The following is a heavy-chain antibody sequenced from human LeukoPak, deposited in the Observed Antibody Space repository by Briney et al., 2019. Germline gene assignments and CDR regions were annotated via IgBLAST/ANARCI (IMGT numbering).Heavy chain of an antibody. V-gene: IGHV3-11*01. D-gene: IGHD6-13*01. J-gene: IGHJ4*02. Sequence: GGSLRLSCAASGFTFSDYYMSWIRQAPGKGLEWVSYISSSGRTIYYADSVEGRFTICRDNDKNSLFLQMNSLRAEDTAVYYCARRDSSSWYGVDYWGQGTLVTVSS. CDR3: ARRDSSSWYGVDY. CDR2: ISSSGRTI. CDR1: GFTFSDYY.